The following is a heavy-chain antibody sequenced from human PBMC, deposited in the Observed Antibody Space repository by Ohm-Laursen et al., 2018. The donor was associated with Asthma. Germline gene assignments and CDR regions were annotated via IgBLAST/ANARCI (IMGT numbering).Heavy chain of an antibody. CDR2: TNSDETRT. Sequence: GSLRLSCTASGFTFSEYWMHWVRQAPGTGLVWLSGTNSDETRTKYADSVKGRFTISRDNAKNTLSLQMNSLRAEDTAVYYCAKSFLGYCSGGSCYPLDYWGQGSLVSVSS. CDR1: GFTFSEYW. CDR3: AKSFLGYCSGGSCYPLDY. J-gene: IGHJ4*02. D-gene: IGHD2-15*01. V-gene: IGHV3-74*03.